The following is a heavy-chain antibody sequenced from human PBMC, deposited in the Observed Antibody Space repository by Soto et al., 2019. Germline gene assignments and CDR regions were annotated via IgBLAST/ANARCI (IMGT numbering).Heavy chain of an antibody. Sequence: QVQLVESGGGEVQPGRSLRLSCAASGFTFSSYAMHWVRQAPGKGLEWVAVISYDGSNKYYADSVKGRFTISRDNSKNTLYLQMNSLRAEDTAVYYCARVQGSYYDFWSGYSTFDYWGQGTLVTVSS. V-gene: IGHV3-30-3*01. CDR3: ARVQGSYYDFWSGYSTFDY. D-gene: IGHD3-3*01. CDR2: ISYDGSNK. CDR1: GFTFSSYA. J-gene: IGHJ4*02.